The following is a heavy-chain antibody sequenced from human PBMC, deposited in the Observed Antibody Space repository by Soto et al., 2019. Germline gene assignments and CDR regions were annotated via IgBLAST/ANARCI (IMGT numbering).Heavy chain of an antibody. Sequence: ASVKVSCKASGYTFTGYYMHWVRQAPGQGLEWMGWINPNSGGTNYAQKFQGWVTMTRDTSISTAYMELSRLRSDDTAVYYCARALFGGPAAARYGMDVWGQGTTVTGSS. D-gene: IGHD6-13*01. CDR1: GYTFTGYY. CDR3: ARALFGGPAAARYGMDV. CDR2: INPNSGGT. J-gene: IGHJ6*02. V-gene: IGHV1-2*04.